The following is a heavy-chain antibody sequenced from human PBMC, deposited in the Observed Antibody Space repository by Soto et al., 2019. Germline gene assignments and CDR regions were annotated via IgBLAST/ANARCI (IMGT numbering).Heavy chain of an antibody. CDR2: IKSKTDGGTT. V-gene: IGHV3-15*07. J-gene: IGHJ4*02. D-gene: IGHD1-26*01. CDR3: NTGYSGSYAFSDY. CDR1: GFTFSNAW. Sequence: EVQLVESGGGLVKPGGSLRLSCAASGFTFSNAWMNWVRQAPGKGLEWVGRIKSKTDGGTTDYAAPANGRFTISRDDSKNTLYLQMNSLKTEDTAVYYCNTGYSGSYAFSDYWGQGTLVTVSS.